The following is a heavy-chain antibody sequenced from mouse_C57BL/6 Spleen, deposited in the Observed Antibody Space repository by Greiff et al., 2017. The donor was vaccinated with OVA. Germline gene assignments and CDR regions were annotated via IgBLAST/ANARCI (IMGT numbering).Heavy chain of an antibody. CDR2: INPSTGGT. V-gene: IGHV1-42*01. CDR3: ARYGYFDV. Sequence: VQLQQSGPELVKPGASVKISCKASGYSFTGYYLNWVKQSPEKSLEWIGEINPSTGGTTYNQKFKAKATLTVDKSSSTAYMQLKSLTSEDSAVYYCARYGYFDVWGTGTTVTVSS. CDR1: GYSFTGYY. J-gene: IGHJ1*03.